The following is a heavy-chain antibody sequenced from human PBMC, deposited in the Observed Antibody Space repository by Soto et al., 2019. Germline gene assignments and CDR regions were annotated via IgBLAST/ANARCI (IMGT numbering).Heavy chain of an antibody. CDR3: ARGYGFRWVDSCGSFDY. CDR1: GGTFSSYA. CDR2: IIPIFGTA. Sequence: SVKVSCKASGGTFSSYAISWVRQAPGQGLEWMGGIIPIFGTANYAQKFQGRVTITADESTSTAYMELSSLRSEDTAVYYCARGYGFRWVDSCGSFDYWGQGTLVTVS. V-gene: IGHV1-69*13. D-gene: IGHD5-18*01. J-gene: IGHJ4*02.